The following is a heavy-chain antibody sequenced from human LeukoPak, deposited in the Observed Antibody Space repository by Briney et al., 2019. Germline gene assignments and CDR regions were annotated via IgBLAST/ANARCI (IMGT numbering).Heavy chain of an antibody. V-gene: IGHV3-53*01. Sequence: QAGGSLRLSCAASGFTVSNNYMTWVRQAPGKGLEWVSLIYSGGGTYYADSVRGRFTISRDNSKNTLYLQMNSLRAEDTAVYYCARDSYYYDSGGQTWDYWGQGTLVTVSS. D-gene: IGHD3-10*01. J-gene: IGHJ4*02. CDR2: IYSGGGT. CDR3: ARDSYYYDSGGQTWDY. CDR1: GFTVSNNY.